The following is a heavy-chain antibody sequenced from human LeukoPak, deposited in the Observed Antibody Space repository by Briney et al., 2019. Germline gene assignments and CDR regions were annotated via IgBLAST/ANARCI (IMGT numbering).Heavy chain of an antibody. CDR1: GFTFSSYG. CDR2: IWYDGSNK. V-gene: IGHV3-33*01. D-gene: IGHD5-18*01. CDR3: ARGIKHGYGVLPPPSYYYYMDV. J-gene: IGHJ6*03. Sequence: GGSLRLSCAASGFTFSSYGMHWVRQAPGKGLEWVAVIWYDGSNKYYADSVKGRFTISRDNSKNTLYLQMNSLRAEDTAVYYCARGIKHGYGVLPPPSYYYYMDVWGKGTTVTVSS.